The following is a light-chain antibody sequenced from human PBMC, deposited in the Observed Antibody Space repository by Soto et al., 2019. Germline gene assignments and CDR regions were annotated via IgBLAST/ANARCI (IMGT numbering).Light chain of an antibody. V-gene: IGKV1-5*03. CDR2: KAF. Sequence: DIQMTQSPSTLSASVGDRVTITCRASQSISSWLAWYQQKPGKAPKLLIYKAFSLESGAPSRFSGSGSGTEFTLTISSLQPDDFATYYCQQYNSYPWTFGQGTKVEIK. CDR3: QQYNSYPWT. CDR1: QSISSW. J-gene: IGKJ1*01.